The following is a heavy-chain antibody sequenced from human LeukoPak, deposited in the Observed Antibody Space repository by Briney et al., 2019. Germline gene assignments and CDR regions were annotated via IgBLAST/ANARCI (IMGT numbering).Heavy chain of an antibody. J-gene: IGHJ4*02. CDR3: ARDQVGDGFDY. Sequence: PGGSLRLSCAASGFTFSSYAMHWVRQAPGKGLEWVAVISYDGSNKYYADSVKGRFTISRDNSKNTLYLQMNSLRAEDTAVYYCARDQVGDGFDYWGQGTLVTVSS. CDR2: ISYDGSNK. V-gene: IGHV3-30*04. CDR1: GFTFSSYA. D-gene: IGHD3-16*01.